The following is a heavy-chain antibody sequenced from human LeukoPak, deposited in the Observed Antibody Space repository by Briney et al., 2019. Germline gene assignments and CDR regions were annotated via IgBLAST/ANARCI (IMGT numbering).Heavy chain of an antibody. Sequence: SVKVSCKASGGTFSSYTISWVRQAPGQGLEWMGRIIPILGIANYAQKFQGRVTITADKSTSTAYMELSSLRSEDTAVYYCAREGPGLDGAFDIWGQGTMVTVSS. CDR2: IIPILGIA. CDR1: GGTFSSYT. J-gene: IGHJ3*02. CDR3: AREGPGLDGAFDI. D-gene: IGHD3-16*01. V-gene: IGHV1-69*04.